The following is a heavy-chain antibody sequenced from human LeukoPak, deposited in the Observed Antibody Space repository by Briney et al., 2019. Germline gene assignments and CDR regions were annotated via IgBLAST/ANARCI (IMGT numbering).Heavy chain of an antibody. Sequence: ASVKVSCKVSGYTLTELSMHWVRQAPGKGLEWMGGFDPEDGETIYAQRFQGRVTMTEDTSTDTAYMELSSLRSEDTAVHYCATARGYCSSTSCSIGTFDIWGQGTMVTVSS. CDR1: GYTLTELS. CDR2: FDPEDGET. D-gene: IGHD2-2*01. V-gene: IGHV1-24*01. J-gene: IGHJ3*02. CDR3: ATARGYCSSTSCSIGTFDI.